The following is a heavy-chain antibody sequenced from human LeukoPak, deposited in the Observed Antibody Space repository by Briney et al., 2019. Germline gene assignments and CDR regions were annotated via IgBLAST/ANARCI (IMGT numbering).Heavy chain of an antibody. V-gene: IGHV1-8*01. J-gene: IGHJ6*03. D-gene: IGHD3-22*01. Sequence: ASVKVSCKASGYTFTSYDINWVRQATGQGLEWMGWMNPNSGNTGYAQKFQGRVTMTRNTSISTAYMELSSLRSEDTAVYYCARSSRGSYYYDSSGYDYMDVWGKGTTVTVSS. CDR3: ARSSRGSYYYDSSGYDYMDV. CDR2: MNPNSGNT. CDR1: GYTFTSYD.